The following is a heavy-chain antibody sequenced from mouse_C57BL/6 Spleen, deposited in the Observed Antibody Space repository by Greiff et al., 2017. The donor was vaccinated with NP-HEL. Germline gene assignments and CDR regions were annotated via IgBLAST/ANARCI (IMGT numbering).Heavy chain of an antibody. CDR2: IDPSDGET. J-gene: IGHJ3*01. D-gene: IGHD3-2*02. CDR1: GYTFTSYW. Sequence: QVQLQQPGAELVRPGSSVKLSCKASGYTFTSYWMHWVKQRPIQGLEWIGNIDPSDGETHYTQKFKDKATLTVDTSSTTAYMQLSSLTSEDSAVYSCERERSGPWFAYWGQGTMVTVS. V-gene: IGHV1-52*01. CDR3: ERERSGPWFAY.